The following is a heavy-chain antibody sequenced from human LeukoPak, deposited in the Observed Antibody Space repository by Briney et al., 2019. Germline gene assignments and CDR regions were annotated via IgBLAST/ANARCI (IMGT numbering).Heavy chain of an antibody. J-gene: IGHJ4*02. D-gene: IGHD3-10*01. CDR1: GGSFSGYY. CDR2: INHSGST. Sequence: SETLSLTCAVYGGSFSGYYWSWIRQPPGKGLEWIGEINHSGSTNYNPSLKSRVTISVDTSKNQFSLKLSSVTAADTAVYYCARSGKGSGEDYFDYWGQGTLVTVSS. CDR3: ARSGKGSGEDYFDY. V-gene: IGHV4-34*01.